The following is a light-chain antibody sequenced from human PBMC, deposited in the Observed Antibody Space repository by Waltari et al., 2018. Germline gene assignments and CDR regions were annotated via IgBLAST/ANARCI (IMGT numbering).Light chain of an antibody. Sequence: MTQSPLSLPVTLGQPASISCRSSQSLVHTDGNTYLNWFHQRPGQSPRGLIYYISNRDSGVPDRVSGSGSGTDFTLRISRVEAEDVGIYYCMQGTKWPYTFGQGTKLEIK. V-gene: IGKV2-30*02. J-gene: IGKJ2*01. CDR2: YIS. CDR1: QSLVHTDGNTY. CDR3: MQGTKWPYT.